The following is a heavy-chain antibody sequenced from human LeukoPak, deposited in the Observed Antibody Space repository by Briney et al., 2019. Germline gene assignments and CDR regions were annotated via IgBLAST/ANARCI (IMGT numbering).Heavy chain of an antibody. D-gene: IGHD3-22*01. Sequence: SGTLSLTCAVSGGSISSSNWWSWVRQPPGKGLEWIGEIYHSGSTNYNPSLKSRVTISVDKSKNQFSLKLSSVTAADTAVYYCARSPYYYDSSGYYIDWGQGTLVTVSS. CDR1: GGSISSSNW. J-gene: IGHJ4*02. CDR3: ARSPYYYDSSGYYID. V-gene: IGHV4-4*02. CDR2: IYHSGST.